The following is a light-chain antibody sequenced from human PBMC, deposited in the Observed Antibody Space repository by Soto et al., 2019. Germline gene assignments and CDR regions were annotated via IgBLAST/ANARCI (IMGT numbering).Light chain of an antibody. Sequence: QSALTQPTSVSGSPGQSITISCTGNSNDIGAFDYVSWYQQHPGKAPKLMIYEVSNRPSGVSNRFSGSKSGNTASLTISGLQAEDEAHYYCSSYTSISTVVFGGGTKVTVL. V-gene: IGLV2-14*01. CDR2: EVS. CDR1: SNDIGAFDY. J-gene: IGLJ2*01. CDR3: SSYTSISTVV.